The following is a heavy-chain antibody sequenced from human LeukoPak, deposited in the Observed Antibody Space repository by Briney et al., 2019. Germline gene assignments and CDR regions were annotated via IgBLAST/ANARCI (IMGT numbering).Heavy chain of an antibody. CDR1: GGSLSGYY. Sequence: SETLSLTCAVYGGSLSGYYWSWIRQPPGKGLEWIGEINHSGSTNYNPSLKSRVTISVDTSKNQFSLKLSSVTAADTAVYYCARHPSGYALKGITSIDYWGQGTLVTVSS. J-gene: IGHJ4*02. CDR2: INHSGST. V-gene: IGHV4-34*01. D-gene: IGHD5-12*01. CDR3: ARHPSGYALKGITSIDY.